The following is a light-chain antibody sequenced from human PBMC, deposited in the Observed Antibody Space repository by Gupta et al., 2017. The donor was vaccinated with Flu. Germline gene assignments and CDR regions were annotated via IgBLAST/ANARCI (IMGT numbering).Light chain of an antibody. Sequence: DIQMTQSPSTLSASVGDRLTITCRASQSISNWLAWYQQKPGRAPNLVIYKASSLGSGVPSRFSGSASGTEFTLTISILQPDDFATYYCQQYNNFPLTFGGGTKVKIK. CDR2: KAS. CDR3: QQYNNFPLT. V-gene: IGKV1-5*03. CDR1: QSISNW. J-gene: IGKJ4*01.